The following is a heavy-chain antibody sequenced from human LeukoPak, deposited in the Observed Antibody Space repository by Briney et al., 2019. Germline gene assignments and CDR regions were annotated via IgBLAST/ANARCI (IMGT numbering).Heavy chain of an antibody. J-gene: IGHJ4*02. Sequence: GSSVKVSCKASGGTFSSYAISWVRQAPGQGLEWMGGIIPIFGTANYAQKFQGRVTITADKSTSTVYMELSSLRSEDTAVYYCARDVDYGDSFFDYWGQGTLVTVSS. CDR2: IIPIFGTA. CDR3: ARDVDYGDSFFDY. D-gene: IGHD4-17*01. V-gene: IGHV1-69*06. CDR1: GGTFSSYA.